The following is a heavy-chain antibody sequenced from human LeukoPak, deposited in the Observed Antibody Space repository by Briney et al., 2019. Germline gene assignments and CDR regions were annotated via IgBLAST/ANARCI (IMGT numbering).Heavy chain of an antibody. CDR1: GGSISSGGYY. CDR2: IYYSGST. J-gene: IGHJ4*02. CDR3: ATKGRLPFDY. Sequence: KTSETLSLTCTVSGGSISSGGYYWSWIRQHPGKGLEWIGYIYYSGSTYYNPSLKSRVTISVDTSKNQFSLKLSSVTAADTAVYYCATKGRLPFDYWGQGTLVTVSS. V-gene: IGHV4-31*03. D-gene: IGHD4-11*01.